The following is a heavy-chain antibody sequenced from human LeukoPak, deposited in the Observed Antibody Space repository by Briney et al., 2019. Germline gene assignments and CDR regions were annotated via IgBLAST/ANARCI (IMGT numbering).Heavy chain of an antibody. D-gene: IGHD2-2*01. CDR3: ARFLVVPAAIYYYYYGMDV. CDR2: IWYDGSNK. Sequence: GGSLRLSCAASGFTFSSYGMHWVRQAPGKGLEWVAVIWYDGSNKYYADSVKGRFTISRDNSKNPLYLQMNSLRAEDTAVYYCARFLVVPAAIYYYYYGMDVWGQGTTVTVSS. CDR1: GFTFSSYG. J-gene: IGHJ6*02. V-gene: IGHV3-33*01.